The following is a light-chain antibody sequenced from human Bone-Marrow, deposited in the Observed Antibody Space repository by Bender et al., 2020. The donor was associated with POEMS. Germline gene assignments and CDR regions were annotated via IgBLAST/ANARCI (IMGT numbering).Light chain of an antibody. J-gene: IGLJ3*02. V-gene: IGLV1-44*01. CDR2: SSH. CDR1: SSNIGSRF. Sequence: QSVLTQPPSASGTPGQRVTISCSGSSSNIGSRFVHWYQHLPGTAPKLLIYSSHRRPSEVPDRFSGSRSGTSASLAISGLQSEDEADYYCAVWDDSLNGWVFGGGTKLTVL. CDR3: AVWDDSLNGWV.